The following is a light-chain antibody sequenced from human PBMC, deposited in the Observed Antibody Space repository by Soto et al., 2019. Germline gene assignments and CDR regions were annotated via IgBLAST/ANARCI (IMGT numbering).Light chain of an antibody. V-gene: IGKV3-20*01. Sequence: VLRQSLATLSVSPGDKGTLSFSSSQSVSSSYLAWYQQKPGQAPRLLIYGASSRATGIPDRFSGSGSGTEFTLTISSLQPDDFATYYCQHYNIYSEAFGQGTKVDI. CDR3: QHYNIYSEA. J-gene: IGKJ1*01. CDR1: QSVSSSY. CDR2: GAS.